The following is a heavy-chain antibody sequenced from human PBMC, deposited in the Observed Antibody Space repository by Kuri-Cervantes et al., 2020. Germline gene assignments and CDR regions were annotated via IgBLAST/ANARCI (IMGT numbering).Heavy chain of an antibody. Sequence: GGSLRLSCAVSEFTFSTYGMHWVRQAPGQGLEWMGWINPNSGGTNYAQKFQGRVTMTRDTSISTAYMELSRLRSDDTAVYYCARDGRSGGSYINWFDPWGQGTLVTVSS. CDR1: EFTFSTYG. J-gene: IGHJ5*02. CDR3: ARDGRSGGSYINWFDP. CDR2: INPNSGGT. V-gene: IGHV1-2*02. D-gene: IGHD2-15*01.